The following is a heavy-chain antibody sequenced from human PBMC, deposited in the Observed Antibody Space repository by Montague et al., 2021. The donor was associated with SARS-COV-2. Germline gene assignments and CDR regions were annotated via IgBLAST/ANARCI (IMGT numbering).Heavy chain of an antibody. D-gene: IGHD6-19*01. CDR3: ARGRRPVVVPVAGPAGRAFDI. J-gene: IGHJ3*02. CDR2: VNQSGTT. CDR1: GGSFSNYY. Sequence: SETLSLTCAISGGSFSNYYWSWIRQPPGKGLEWIGEVNQSGTTIYNPSVKSGVTISEDTSKNQFYLRLNSVTAADTAVYYCARGRRPVVVPVAGPAGRAFDIWGQGTMGTVSS. V-gene: IGHV4-34*01.